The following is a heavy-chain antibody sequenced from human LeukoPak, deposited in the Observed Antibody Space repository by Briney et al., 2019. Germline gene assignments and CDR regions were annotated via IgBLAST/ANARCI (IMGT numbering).Heavy chain of an antibody. CDR2: IYYSGST. J-gene: IGHJ5*02. CDR1: GGSISSSSYY. V-gene: IGHV4-39*01. CDR3: ARHEGLLWFGELSKSQYNWFDP. Sequence: PSETLSLTCTVSGGSISSSSYYWGWIRQPPGKGLEWIGSIYYSGSTYYNPSLKSRVTISVDTSKSQFSLKLSSVTAADTAVYYCARHEGLLWFGELSKSQYNWFDPWGQGTLVTVSS. D-gene: IGHD3-10*01.